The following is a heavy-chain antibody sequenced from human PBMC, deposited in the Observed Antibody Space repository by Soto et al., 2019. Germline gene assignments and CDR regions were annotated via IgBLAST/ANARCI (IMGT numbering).Heavy chain of an antibody. CDR3: TSPLHIRSWPNYGMDV. CDR1: GFTFSGSA. Sequence: GGSLRLSCAASGFTFSGSAMHWVRQASGKGLEWVGRIRSKANSYATAYAASVKGRFTISRDDSKNTAYLQMNSLKTEDTAVYYCTSPLHIRSWPNYGMDVWXQGTTVTVSS. D-gene: IGHD1-26*01. CDR2: IRSKANSYAT. J-gene: IGHJ6*02. V-gene: IGHV3-73*01.